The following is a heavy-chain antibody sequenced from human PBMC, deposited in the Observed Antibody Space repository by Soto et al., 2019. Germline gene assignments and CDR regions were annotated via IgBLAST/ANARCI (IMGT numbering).Heavy chain of an antibody. CDR2: IIPIFGTA. Sequence: GVSVKVACKASGATLSRYAIGWVRQANGKGLEWMGGIIPIFGTANYAQKFQGRVTITADVSTNTAYMELSSLRSEATAVSCCSTVPEPFIPKEWTYGMGVWGQGPTVTFSS. J-gene: IGHJ6*02. CDR1: GATLSRYA. V-gene: IGHV1-69*13. CDR3: STVPEPFIPKEWTYGMGV. D-gene: IGHD2-21*01.